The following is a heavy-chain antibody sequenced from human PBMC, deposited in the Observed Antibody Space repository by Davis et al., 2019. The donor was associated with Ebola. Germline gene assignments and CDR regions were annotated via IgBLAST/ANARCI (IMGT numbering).Heavy chain of an antibody. J-gene: IGHJ4*02. CDR1: GGSISSGSYY. Sequence: PSETLSLTCTVSGGSISSGSYYWSWIRQPAGKGLEWIGHIYTSGSTNYNPSLKSRVTISVDTSKNQFSLKLSSVTAADTAVYYCARGVYDSSGYYPIDYWGQGTLVTVSS. CDR2: IYTSGST. D-gene: IGHD3-22*01. V-gene: IGHV4-61*09. CDR3: ARGVYDSSGYYPIDY.